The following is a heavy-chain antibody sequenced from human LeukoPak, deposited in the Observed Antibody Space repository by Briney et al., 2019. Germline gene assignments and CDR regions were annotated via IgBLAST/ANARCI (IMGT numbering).Heavy chain of an antibody. J-gene: IGHJ4*02. Sequence: GGSLRLSCAASGFHFDNYWMTWVRQAPGMGLEWLANIHRDGSEKYYVVSVEGRFTISRVNGKNSLYLQMNNLRAEDTAVYYCARITTVTDGDYYFDYWGQGTLVTVSS. CDR2: IHRDGSEK. V-gene: IGHV3-7*01. CDR3: ARITTVTDGDYYFDY. D-gene: IGHD2-21*02. CDR1: GFHFDNYW.